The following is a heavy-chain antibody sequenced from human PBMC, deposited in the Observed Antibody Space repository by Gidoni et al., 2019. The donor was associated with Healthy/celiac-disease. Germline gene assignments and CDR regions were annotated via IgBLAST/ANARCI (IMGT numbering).Heavy chain of an antibody. CDR1: GGSISSYY. CDR3: AREYRDGYLDY. D-gene: IGHD1-26*01. CDR2: IYYSGGT. J-gene: IGHJ4*02. V-gene: IGHV4-59*01. Sequence: QVQLQESGPGLVKPSETLSLTCTVTGGSISSYYWSWIRQPPGKGLEWIGYIYYSGGTNYNPSLKSRVTISVDTSKNQFSLKLSSVTAADTAVYYCAREYRDGYLDYWGQGTLVTVSS.